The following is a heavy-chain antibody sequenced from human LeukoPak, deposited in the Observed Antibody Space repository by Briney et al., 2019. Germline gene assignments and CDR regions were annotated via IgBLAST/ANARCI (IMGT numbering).Heavy chain of an antibody. Sequence: ASVKVSCKASGYTFTSYGISWVRQAPGQGLEWMGWISAYNGNTNYAQKLQGKVTMTTGTSTSTAYMELRSLRSDDTAVYYCAVSITMAYYYGMDVWGKGTTVTVSS. V-gene: IGHV1-18*04. CDR2: ISAYNGNT. CDR1: GYTFTSYG. D-gene: IGHD3-10*01. CDR3: AVSITMAYYYGMDV. J-gene: IGHJ6*04.